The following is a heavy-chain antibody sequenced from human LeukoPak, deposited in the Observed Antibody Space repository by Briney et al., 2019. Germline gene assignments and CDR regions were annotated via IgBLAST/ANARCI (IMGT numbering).Heavy chain of an antibody. V-gene: IGHV3-7*01. CDR1: EFTFSSYW. D-gene: IGHD3-10*01. Sequence: GGSLRLSCAASEFTFSSYWMSWVRQAPGKGLEWVANIKQDGSEKYYVDSVKGRFTISRDNAKSSLYLQMNSLRAEDTAVYYCARDGRVLWFGELYYYYGMDVWGQGTTVTVSS. CDR3: ARDGRVLWFGELYYYYGMDV. CDR2: IKQDGSEK. J-gene: IGHJ6*02.